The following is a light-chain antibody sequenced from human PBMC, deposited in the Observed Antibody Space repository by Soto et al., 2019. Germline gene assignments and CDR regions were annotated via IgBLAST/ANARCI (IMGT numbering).Light chain of an antibody. CDR2: ASS. V-gene: IGKV1-9*01. J-gene: IGKJ4*01. CDR3: QQLNTYPLT. Sequence: DIQLTQSPSVLSASVGDRFTIACRASQDISRYLAWYQQKPGEAPKLLVYASSTLQSGVSSRFSGSGSGTAFTLRISSLQPEDFAIYYCQQLNTYPLTFGGGTKVDIK. CDR1: QDISRY.